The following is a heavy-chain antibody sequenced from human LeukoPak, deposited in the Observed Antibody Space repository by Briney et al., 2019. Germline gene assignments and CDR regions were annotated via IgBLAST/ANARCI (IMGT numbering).Heavy chain of an antibody. CDR1: GRPISSTAYY. V-gene: IGHV4-39*01. CDR2: IYYSGTT. Sequence: PSDTLSLTRTLSGRPISSTAYYSGWIRQPPGRGLELIATIYYSGTTHYNPSLESRVTISVDTSKNQFSLKLSCVTAADTSVYYCSRQGVRGTYYCAMDVWGQGTTVTVSS. CDR3: SRQGVRGTYYCAMDV. D-gene: IGHD3-10*01. J-gene: IGHJ6*02.